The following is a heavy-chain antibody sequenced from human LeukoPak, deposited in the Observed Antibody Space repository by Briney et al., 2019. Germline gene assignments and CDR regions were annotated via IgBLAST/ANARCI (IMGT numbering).Heavy chain of an antibody. D-gene: IGHD3-3*01. CDR2: INHSGST. CDR1: GGSFSGYY. V-gene: IGHV4-34*01. CDR3: ARGRAAITIFGVVIPFDY. Sequence: SETLSLTCAVYGGSFSGYYWSWIRQPPGKGLEWIGEINHSGSTNYNPSLKSRVTISVDTSKNQFSLKLSSVTAADTAVYYCARGRAAITIFGVVIPFDYWGQGTLVTVSS. J-gene: IGHJ4*02.